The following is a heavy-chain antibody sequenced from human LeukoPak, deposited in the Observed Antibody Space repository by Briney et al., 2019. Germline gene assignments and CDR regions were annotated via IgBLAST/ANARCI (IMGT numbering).Heavy chain of an antibody. CDR1: GGSISSYY. D-gene: IGHD6-25*01. V-gene: IGHV4-59*12. J-gene: IGHJ4*02. CDR2: IYYSGST. Sequence: SETLSLTCTVSGGSISSYYWSWIRQPPGKGLEWIGYIYYSGSTSYNPSLKSRVTISVDTSKNQFSLKLSSVTAADTAVYYCARELSVHLRYNSGSYFDYWGQGALATVSS. CDR3: ARELSVHLRYNSGSYFDY.